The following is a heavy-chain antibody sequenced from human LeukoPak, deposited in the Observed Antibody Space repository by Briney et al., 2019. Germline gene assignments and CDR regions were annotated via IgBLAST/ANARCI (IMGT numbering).Heavy chain of an antibody. V-gene: IGHV4-34*01. CDR2: INHSGST. Sequence: PSETLSLTCAVYGGSFSGYYWSWIRQPPGKGLEWIGEINHSGSTNYNPSLKSRVTISVDTSKNQFSLKLSSVTAADTAVYYCAIGIAAAGTYFDYWSQGTLVTVSS. CDR3: AIGIAAAGTYFDY. CDR1: GGSFSGYY. J-gene: IGHJ4*02. D-gene: IGHD6-13*01.